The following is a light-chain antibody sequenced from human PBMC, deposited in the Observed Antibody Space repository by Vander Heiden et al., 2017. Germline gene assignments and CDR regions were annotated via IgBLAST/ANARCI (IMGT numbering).Light chain of an antibody. CDR3: QSYDSSSNWV. CDR2: KDN. CDR1: SGSIASNY. J-gene: IGLJ3*02. V-gene: IGLV6-57*01. Sequence: NFMLTQPHSVSESPAKTVTISCTRSSGSIASNYVQWYQQRPGSSPTTVIYKDNQRPSGVPVRFSGSIDSSSNSASLTISGLKTEDEADYYCQSYDSSSNWVFGGGTKLTVL.